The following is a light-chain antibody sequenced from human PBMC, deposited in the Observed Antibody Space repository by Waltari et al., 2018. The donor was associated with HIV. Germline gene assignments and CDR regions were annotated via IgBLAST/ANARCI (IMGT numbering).Light chain of an antibody. CDR3: QVWDSSSDHRV. CDR1: NIGSKS. CDR2: DDS. J-gene: IGLJ3*02. V-gene: IGLV3-21*04. Sequence: SYVLTQPPSVSVAPGKTARITCGGNNIGSKSVHWYQQKPGQAPVLGIYDDSERPSGIPERFSGSNSGNTATLTISRVEAGDEADYYCQVWDSSSDHRVFGGGTKLTVL.